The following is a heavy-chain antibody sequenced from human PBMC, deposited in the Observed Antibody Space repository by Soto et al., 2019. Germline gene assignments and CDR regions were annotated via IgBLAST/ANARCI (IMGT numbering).Heavy chain of an antibody. J-gene: IGHJ6*02. CDR3: ARGRLEWLAYQHNYYGLDA. CDR1: GGTFSSYV. D-gene: IGHD6-19*01. V-gene: IGHV1-69*12. Sequence: QVELVQSGAEVKKPGSSVKVSCKASGGTFSSYVITWVRQAPGQGLEWVGGIIPMFGTPNYGQKFQGRAVISADESTRTAYMELRSLRFEDTAVYYCARGRLEWLAYQHNYYGLDAWGQGTTVTISS. CDR2: IIPMFGTP.